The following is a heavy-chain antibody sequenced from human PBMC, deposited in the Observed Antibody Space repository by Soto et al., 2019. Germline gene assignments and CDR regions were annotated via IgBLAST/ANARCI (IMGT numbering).Heavy chain of an antibody. CDR3: GRGERPGFAY. D-gene: IGHD1-26*01. CDR2: IYYSGST. CDR1: GGSISSYY. V-gene: IGHV4-59*01. Sequence: SETLSLTCTVSGGSISSYYWSWIRQPPGKGLEWIGYIYYSGSTNYNPSLKSRVTISIDSSKNQFSLRLSSLTTADTAVYYGGRGERPGFAYWGQGALVTVSP. J-gene: IGHJ4*02.